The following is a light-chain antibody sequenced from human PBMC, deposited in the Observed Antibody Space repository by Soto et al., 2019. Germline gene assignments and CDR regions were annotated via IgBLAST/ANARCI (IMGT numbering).Light chain of an antibody. J-gene: IGKJ1*01. CDR2: GAS. V-gene: IGKV3-15*01. CDR3: QRDNNRTSWT. CDR1: QSVSSN. Sequence: TRSSGTLFSAVAERVNLSCRASQSVSSNLAWYQQKPGQAPRLLIYGASTRATGIPARFSGSGSGTECTRTSTGLQAEDLTGYYYQRDNNRTSWTFGRGTKVDIK.